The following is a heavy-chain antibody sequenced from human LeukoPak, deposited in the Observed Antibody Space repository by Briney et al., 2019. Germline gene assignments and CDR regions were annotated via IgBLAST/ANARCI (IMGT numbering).Heavy chain of an antibody. Sequence: TGGSLRLSCAASGFTVSSNYMSWVRQAPGKGLEWVSVIYSGGNTYYADSVKGRFTISRDNSKNTLYLQMNSLRAEDTAVYYCARHYHYGSGSYNFDYWGQGTLVTVSS. CDR1: GFTVSSNY. V-gene: IGHV3-53*01. CDR3: ARHYHYGSGSYNFDY. CDR2: IYSGGNT. J-gene: IGHJ4*02. D-gene: IGHD3-10*01.